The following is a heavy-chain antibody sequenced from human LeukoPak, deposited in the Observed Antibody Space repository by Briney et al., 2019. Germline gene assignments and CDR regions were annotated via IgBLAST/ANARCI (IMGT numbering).Heavy chain of an antibody. CDR2: IYYSGST. CDR1: GGSISSYY. J-gene: IGHJ4*02. Sequence: SETLSLTCTVSGGSISSYYWSWIRQPPGKGLEWIGYIYYSGSTNYNPSLKSRVTISVDTSKNQFSLKLSSVTAADTAVYYCARAAFSGSYHSDYWGQGTLVTVSS. CDR3: ARAAFSGSYHSDY. V-gene: IGHV4-59*01. D-gene: IGHD1-26*01.